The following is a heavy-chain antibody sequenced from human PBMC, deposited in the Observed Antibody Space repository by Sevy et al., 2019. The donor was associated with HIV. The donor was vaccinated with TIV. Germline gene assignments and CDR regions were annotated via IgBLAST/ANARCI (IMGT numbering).Heavy chain of an antibody. CDR2: ISYDGSNK. J-gene: IGHJ4*02. Sequence: GGSLRLSCAASGFTFSSYAMHWVRQAPGKGLEWVAVISYDGSNKYYADSVKGRFTISRDNSKNTQHLQMNSLRAEDTAVYYCARVEYYYDSSGYSYFDYWGQGTLVTVSS. CDR1: GFTFSSYA. CDR3: ARVEYYYDSSGYSYFDY. D-gene: IGHD3-22*01. V-gene: IGHV3-30-3*01.